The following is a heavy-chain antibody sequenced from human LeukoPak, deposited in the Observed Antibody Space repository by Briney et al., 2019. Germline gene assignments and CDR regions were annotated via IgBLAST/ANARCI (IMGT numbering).Heavy chain of an antibody. V-gene: IGHV1-69*13. CDR3: ARDRGYSSSWFDY. CDR2: IIPIFGTA. CDR1: GYTFSNYY. J-gene: IGHJ4*02. D-gene: IGHD6-13*01. Sequence: PGASVKVSCKASGYTFSNYYIHWVRQAPGQGLEWMGGIIPIFGTANYAQKFQGRVTITADESTSTAYMELSSLRSEDTAVYYCARDRGYSSSWFDYWGQGTLVTVSS.